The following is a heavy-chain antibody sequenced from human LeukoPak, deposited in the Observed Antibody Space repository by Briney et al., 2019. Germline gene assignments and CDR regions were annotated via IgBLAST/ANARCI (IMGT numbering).Heavy chain of an antibody. Sequence: ASVKVSCKASGYTFTSYYMHWVRQAPGQGLEWMGIINPSGGSTSYAQKFQGRVTMTRDMSTSTVYMELNNLRSEDTAVYYCAREPPESYYFDNWGQGTLVTVSS. V-gene: IGHV1-46*01. CDR3: AREPPESYYFDN. CDR2: INPSGGST. CDR1: GYTFTSYY. J-gene: IGHJ4*02.